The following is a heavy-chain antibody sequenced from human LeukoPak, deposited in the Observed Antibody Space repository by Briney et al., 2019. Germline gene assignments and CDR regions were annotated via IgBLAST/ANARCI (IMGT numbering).Heavy chain of an antibody. J-gene: IGHJ4*02. CDR2: IYHSGST. D-gene: IGHD3-10*01. CDR3: ASETGLLWFGELDY. Sequence: SETLSLTCTVSGGSISSGGYYWSWIRQPPGKGLEWIGYIYHSGSTYYNPSLKSRVTISVDRSKNQFSLKLSSVTAADTAVYYCASETGLLWFGELDYWGQGTLVTVSS. CDR1: GGSISSGGYY. V-gene: IGHV4-30-2*01.